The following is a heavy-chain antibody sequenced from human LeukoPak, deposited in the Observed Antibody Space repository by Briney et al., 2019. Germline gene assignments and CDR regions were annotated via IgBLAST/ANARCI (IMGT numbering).Heavy chain of an antibody. CDR3: ARPYGGNSNYYYGMDV. J-gene: IGHJ6*02. CDR1: GYTFTSYA. Sequence: ASVKVSCKASGYTFTSYAMHWVRQAPGQRLEWMGWINAGNGNTKYSQKFQGRVTMTRDTSTSTVYMELSSLRSEDTAVYYCARPYGGNSNYYYGMDVWGQGTTVTVSS. D-gene: IGHD4-23*01. V-gene: IGHV1-3*01. CDR2: INAGNGNT.